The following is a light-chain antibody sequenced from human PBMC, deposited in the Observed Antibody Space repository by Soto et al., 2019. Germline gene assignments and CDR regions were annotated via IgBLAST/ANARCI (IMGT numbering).Light chain of an antibody. CDR3: QQRSNWPPPT. CDR2: DAS. CDR1: QSVSNY. Sequence: EIVLTQSPATLSLSPGERATLSCRASQSVSNYLAWYQQKPGQAPRLLIYDASNRATGIPARFSGSGSGTAFTLTISSLAPEDFAVYYCQQRSNWPPPTFGGGTKVEIK. V-gene: IGKV3-11*01. J-gene: IGKJ4*01.